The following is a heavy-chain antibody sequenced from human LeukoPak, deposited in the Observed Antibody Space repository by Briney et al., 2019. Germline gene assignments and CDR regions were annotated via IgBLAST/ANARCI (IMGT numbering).Heavy chain of an antibody. J-gene: IGHJ4*02. V-gene: IGHV3-23*01. CDR3: AKVALVYYKDNREPFDY. Sequence: PGGSLRLSCAASGFTFSSYAMSWVRQAPGKGLEWVSAIGGSGSSTYYADSVKGRFTISRDNSKNTLFLQMNSLRAEDTAVYYCAKVALVYYKDNREPFDYWGQGTLVTV. D-gene: IGHD3-22*01. CDR1: GFTFSSYA. CDR2: IGGSGSST.